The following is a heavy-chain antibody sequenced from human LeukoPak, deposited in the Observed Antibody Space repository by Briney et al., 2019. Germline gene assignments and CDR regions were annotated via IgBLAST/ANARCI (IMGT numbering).Heavy chain of an antibody. CDR1: GFTFSDYY. CDR2: ISSSGSTI. CDR3: ARHDGSSWYYAFDV. V-gene: IGHV3-11*01. Sequence: GGSLRLSCAASGFTFSDYYMSWIRQAPGKGLEWVSYISSSGSTIYYADSVKGRFTISRDNAKNSLYLQMNSLRAEDTAVYYCARHDGSSWYYAFDVWGQGTMVTVSS. J-gene: IGHJ3*01. D-gene: IGHD6-13*01.